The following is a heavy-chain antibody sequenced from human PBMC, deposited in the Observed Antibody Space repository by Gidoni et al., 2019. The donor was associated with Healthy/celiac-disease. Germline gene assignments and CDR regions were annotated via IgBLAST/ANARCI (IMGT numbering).Heavy chain of an antibody. CDR1: GCPIRSYY. CDR3: ARGLRYFDWSMYFDY. V-gene: IGHV4-4*07. Sequence: QVQPQESGPGLVKPSEALSLTCHVPGCPIRSYYLSWIRQPAGKGLEWIGRCYTRESTNYNHSLKSRVAMSVDTSKNQFSLKLSSVTAADTAVYYCARGLRYFDWSMYFDYWGQGTLVTVSS. CDR2: CYTREST. D-gene: IGHD3-9*01. J-gene: IGHJ4*02.